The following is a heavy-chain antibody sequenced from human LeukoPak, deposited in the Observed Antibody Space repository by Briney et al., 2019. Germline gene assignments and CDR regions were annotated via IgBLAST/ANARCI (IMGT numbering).Heavy chain of an antibody. CDR1: GFNFSSYW. J-gene: IGHJ5*01. CDR3: ARVGHGSSWFDS. CDR2: INTDGTTT. Sequence: GGSPRLSCAASGFNFSSYWMHWVRQAPGKGLVWVSRINTDGTTTTYADSVKGRFTISRDNSKNTLYLEMNSLRVEDTALYFCARVGHGSSWFDSWGQGTLISVSS. V-gene: IGHV3-74*01. D-gene: IGHD6-13*01.